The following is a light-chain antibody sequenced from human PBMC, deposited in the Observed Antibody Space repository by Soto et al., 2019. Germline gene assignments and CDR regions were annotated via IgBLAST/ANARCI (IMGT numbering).Light chain of an antibody. V-gene: IGKV1-17*02. CDR1: QDITYD. Sequence: DIQMTQSPSSLSASVGDRVTITCRASQDITYDCAWYQQKAGRAPKRLMSLASRLASGAPSRCRGSGPRTESALTNTDLQREDYATYCGLNHNGNPAVFGQGTKLEIK. CDR2: LAS. CDR3: LNHNGNPAV. J-gene: IGKJ2*01.